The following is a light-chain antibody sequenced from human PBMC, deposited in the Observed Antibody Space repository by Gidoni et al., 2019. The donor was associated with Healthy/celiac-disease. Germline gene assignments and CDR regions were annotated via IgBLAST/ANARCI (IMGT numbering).Light chain of an antibody. CDR1: QSVSSSY. V-gene: IGKV3-20*01. CDR2: GAS. Sequence: EIVLTQSPGTLSLSPGERATLSCRASQSVSSSYLAWYQHNPGQAPRLLISGASSRATGIPDRFSGSGSGTDFTLTISRLEPEDFAVYYCQQYGSSSWTFGQGTKVEIK. J-gene: IGKJ1*01. CDR3: QQYGSSSWT.